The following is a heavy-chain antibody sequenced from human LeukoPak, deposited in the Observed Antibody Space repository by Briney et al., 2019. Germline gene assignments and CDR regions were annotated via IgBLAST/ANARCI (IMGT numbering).Heavy chain of an antibody. Sequence: PSETLSLTCAVYGGSFSGYYWSWIRQPPGKGLEWIGEINHSGSTNYNPSLKSRVTISVDTSKNQFSLKLSSVTAAGTAVYYCARGLQEYYYGSGSYYFLDYWGQGTLVTVSS. J-gene: IGHJ4*02. V-gene: IGHV4-34*01. CDR2: INHSGST. CDR3: ARGLQEYYYGSGSYYFLDY. D-gene: IGHD3-10*01. CDR1: GGSFSGYY.